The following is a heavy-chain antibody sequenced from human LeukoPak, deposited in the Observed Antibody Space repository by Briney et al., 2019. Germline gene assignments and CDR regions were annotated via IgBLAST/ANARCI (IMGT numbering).Heavy chain of an antibody. D-gene: IGHD6-19*01. J-gene: IGHJ5*02. V-gene: IGHV3-21*01. CDR1: GFTFSSYS. Sequence: GGSLRLSCAASGFTFSSYSMNWVRQAPGKGLEWVSSIGSSSSYIYYADSVKGRFTISRDNAKNSLYLQMNSLRAEDTAVYYCARRGIAVAENWFDPWGQGTLVTVSS. CDR3: ARRGIAVAENWFDP. CDR2: IGSSSSYI.